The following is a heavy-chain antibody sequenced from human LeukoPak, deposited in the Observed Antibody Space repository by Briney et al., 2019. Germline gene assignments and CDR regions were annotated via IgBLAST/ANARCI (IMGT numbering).Heavy chain of an antibody. CDR2: ISYSGST. D-gene: IGHD2-21*01. CDR3: ARRCAGGDCYGAFDY. J-gene: IGHJ4*02. CDR1: ADSISSNDYY. V-gene: IGHV4-39*01. Sequence: SEPLSLTCTVSADSISSNDYYWGWIRQPPGKGLEWIGSISYSGSTYYKPSLKSRVTISVDTSKNQFSLKLSSVTAADTAVYYCARRCAGGDCYGAFDYWGQGTLVTVSS.